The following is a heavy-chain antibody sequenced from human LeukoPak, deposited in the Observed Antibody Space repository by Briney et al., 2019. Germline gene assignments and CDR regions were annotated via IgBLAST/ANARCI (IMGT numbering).Heavy chain of an antibody. CDR1: GSTFSTYS. J-gene: IGHJ3*02. CDR2: ISSSSSYI. D-gene: IGHD1-26*01. Sequence: GGSLRLSCAASGSTFSTYSMNWVRQAPGKGLEWVSSISSSSSYIYYGDSVKGRFTISRDNAKNSLYLQMNSLRAEDTAVYYCVRDFGLVGASDALDIWGQGTMVTVSS. CDR3: VRDFGLVGASDALDI. V-gene: IGHV3-21*01.